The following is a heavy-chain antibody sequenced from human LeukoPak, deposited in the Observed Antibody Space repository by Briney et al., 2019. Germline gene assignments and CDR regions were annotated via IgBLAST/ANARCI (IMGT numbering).Heavy chain of an antibody. CDR3: AGDGVLRYFDSYYYYYMDV. CDR2: ISTTGTTM. V-gene: IGHV3-11*01. D-gene: IGHD3-9*01. CDR1: GFTFSDYY. J-gene: IGHJ6*03. Sequence: PGGSLRLSCAASGFTFSDYYMSWIRQAPGKGLEWVSYISTTGTTMYYADSVKGRFTISRDNAKNSLYLQMNSLRAEDTAVYYCAGDGVLRYFDSYYYYYMDVWGKGTTVTVSS.